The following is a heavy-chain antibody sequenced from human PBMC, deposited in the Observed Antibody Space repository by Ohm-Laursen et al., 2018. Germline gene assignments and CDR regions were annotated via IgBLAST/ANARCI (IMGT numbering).Heavy chain of an antibody. CDR2: IDWDDDK. D-gene: IGHD4-17*01. CDR1: GFSLSTSGMC. V-gene: IGHV2-70*11. Sequence: TQTLTLTCTFSGFSLSTSGMCVSWIRQPPGKALEWLARIDWDDDKYYSTSLKTRPTISKDTSKNQVVLTMTNMDPVDTATYYCARIPPYGDYAKFDYWGQGTLVTVSS. J-gene: IGHJ4*02. CDR3: ARIPPYGDYAKFDY.